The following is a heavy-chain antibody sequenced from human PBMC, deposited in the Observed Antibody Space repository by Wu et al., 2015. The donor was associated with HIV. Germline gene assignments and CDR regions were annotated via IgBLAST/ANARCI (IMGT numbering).Heavy chain of an antibody. CDR1: GYTLATYD. D-gene: IGHD2-21*01. J-gene: IGHJ4*02. CDR2: MNPHNGHT. V-gene: IGHV1-8*02. CDR3: ARGGRYCGLDCYSAADS. Sequence: VQLVQSGAEVKKPGASVKVSCKASGYTLATYDIHWVRQATGQGLEWMGWMNPHNGHTLYTQKFQDRLTLTRDTSINTAYMEMNSLTSEDTAVYYCARGGRYCGLDCYSAADSWGQGTLVTVSS.